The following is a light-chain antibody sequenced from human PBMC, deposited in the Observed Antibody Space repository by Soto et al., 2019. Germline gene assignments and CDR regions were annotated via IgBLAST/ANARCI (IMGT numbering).Light chain of an antibody. V-gene: IGKV3-15*01. CDR3: QQYHNWPPWT. CDR1: QSVSSN. CDR2: GAS. Sequence: EIVMTQSPATLSVSPGERATLSCRASQSVSSNLAWYQQKPGQAPRLLIYGASTRATGIPARFSGSGSETNLPLTISSLQSEDFAVYYCQQYHNWPPWTFGQGTKVEIK. J-gene: IGKJ1*01.